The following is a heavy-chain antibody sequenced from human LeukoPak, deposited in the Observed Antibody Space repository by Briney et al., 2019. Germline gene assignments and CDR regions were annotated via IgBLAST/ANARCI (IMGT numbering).Heavy chain of an antibody. J-gene: IGHJ5*02. CDR2: IYYSGST. V-gene: IGHV4-59*01. Sequence: ASETLSLTCTVSGGSISSYYWSWIRQPPGKGLEWIGYIYYSGSTNYNPSLKSRVTLSVDTSKNQFSLKLSSVTAADTAVYYCAREKVGGWFDPWGQGTLVTVPS. CDR1: GGSISSYY. CDR3: AREKVGGWFDP.